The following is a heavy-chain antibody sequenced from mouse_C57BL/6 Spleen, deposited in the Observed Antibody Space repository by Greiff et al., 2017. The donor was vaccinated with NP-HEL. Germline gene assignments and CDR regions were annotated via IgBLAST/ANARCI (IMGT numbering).Heavy chain of an antibody. CDR3: ARKDYDYFDD. V-gene: IGHV1-63*01. J-gene: IGHJ2*01. CDR2: IYPGGGYT. CDR1: GYTFTNYW. Sequence: QVQLQQSGAELVRPGTSVKMSCKASGYTFTNYWIGWAKQRPGHGLEWIGDIYPGGGYTNYNEKFKGKATLTADKSSSTAYMQFSSLTSEDSAIYYCARKDYDYFDDWGKGTTLTVSS. D-gene: IGHD2-4*01.